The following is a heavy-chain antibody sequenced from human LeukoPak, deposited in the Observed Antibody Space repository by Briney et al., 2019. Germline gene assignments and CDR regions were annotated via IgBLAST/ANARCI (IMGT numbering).Heavy chain of an antibody. CDR2: ISYDGSNK. J-gene: IGHJ4*02. Sequence: GRSLRLSCAASGFTFSSYAMHWVRQAPGKGLEWVAVISYDGSNKYYADSVKGRFTISRDNSKNTLYLQMNSLRAEDTAVYYCAKGHSSSWYDYFDYWGQGTLVTVSS. D-gene: IGHD6-13*01. V-gene: IGHV3-30-3*01. CDR1: GFTFSSYA. CDR3: AKGHSSSWYDYFDY.